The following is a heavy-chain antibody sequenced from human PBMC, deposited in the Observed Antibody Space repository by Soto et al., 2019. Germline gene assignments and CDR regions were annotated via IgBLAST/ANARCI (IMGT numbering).Heavy chain of an antibody. CDR3: AKDLCSRYGSGSYYGCGAFDI. V-gene: IGHV3-23*01. Sequence: PGGSLRLSCAASGFTFSSYAMSWVRQAPGKGLEWVSAISGSGGSTYYADSVKGRFTISRDNSKNTLYLQMNSLRAEDTAVYYCAKDLCSRYGSGSYYGCGAFDIWGQGTMVTVSS. CDR1: GFTFSSYA. D-gene: IGHD3-10*01. CDR2: ISGSGGST. J-gene: IGHJ3*02.